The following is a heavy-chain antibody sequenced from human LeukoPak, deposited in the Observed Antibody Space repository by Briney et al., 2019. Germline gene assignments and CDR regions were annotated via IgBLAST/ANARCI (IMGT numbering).Heavy chain of an antibody. CDR3: ASVGATTTGGY. Sequence: GRSLRLSCAASGFTFSSYRMNWVRQAPGKGLEWVSSISSSSSYIYYADSVKGRFTISRDNAKNSLYLQMNSLRAEDTAVYYCASVGATTTGGYWGQGTLVTVSS. CDR2: ISSSSSYI. V-gene: IGHV3-21*01. CDR1: GFTFSSYR. J-gene: IGHJ4*02. D-gene: IGHD1-26*01.